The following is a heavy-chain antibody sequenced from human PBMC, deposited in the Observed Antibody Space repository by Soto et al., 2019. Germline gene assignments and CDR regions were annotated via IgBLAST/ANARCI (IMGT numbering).Heavy chain of an antibody. CDR2: IRSKGNSYAT. V-gene: IGHV3-73*01. CDR1: GFTFSGSA. J-gene: IGHJ3*02. Sequence: GGSLRLSCAASGFTFSGSAMHWVRQASGKGLEWVGRIRSKGNSYATAYAASVKGRFTISRDDSKNTAYLQMNSLKTEDTAVYYCTRLFSDAFDIWGQGTMVTVSS. CDR3: TRLFSDAFDI.